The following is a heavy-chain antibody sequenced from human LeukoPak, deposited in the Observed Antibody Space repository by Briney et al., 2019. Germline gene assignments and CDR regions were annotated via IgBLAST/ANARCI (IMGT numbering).Heavy chain of an antibody. CDR2: ITSSGDTT. Sequence: GGSLRLSCAASGFTFSIYAMSWVRQAPGRGLEWVSAITSSGDTTFYADSVRGRFTISRDNSKNTLYLQMSSLRAEDTAVFYCAKDRPNYFGSNGHYYRRNGDSWGQGTLVTVSS. CDR3: AKDRPNYFGSNGHYYRRNGDS. J-gene: IGHJ5*01. CDR1: GFTFSIYA. D-gene: IGHD3-10*01. V-gene: IGHV3-23*01.